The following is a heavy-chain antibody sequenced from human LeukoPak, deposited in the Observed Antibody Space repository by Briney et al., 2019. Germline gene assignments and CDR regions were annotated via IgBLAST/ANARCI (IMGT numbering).Heavy chain of an antibody. CDR1: GFTFSSYW. CDR3: ARDYDSSGYYFDY. D-gene: IGHD3-22*01. J-gene: IGHJ4*02. V-gene: IGHV3-7*01. CDR2: IKQDGSEK. Sequence: GRSLRLSCAASGFTFSSYWMSWVRQAPGKGLEWVANIKQDGSEKYYVDSVKGRFTISRDNAKNSLYLQMNSLRAEDTAVYYCARDYDSSGYYFDYWGQGTLVTVSS.